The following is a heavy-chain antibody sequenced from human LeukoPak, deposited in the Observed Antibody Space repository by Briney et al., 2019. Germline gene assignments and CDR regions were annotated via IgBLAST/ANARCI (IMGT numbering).Heavy chain of an antibody. CDR3: ARDLSGDAFDI. Sequence: GGSLRLSCAASGFTFSSNWMSWVRQAPGKGLEWVSVIYSGGNTYYADSVKGRFTISRDDSKNTLYLQMNSLRAEDTAVYYCARDLSGDAFDIWGQGTMVTVSS. CDR2: IYSGGNT. V-gene: IGHV3-66*01. J-gene: IGHJ3*02. CDR1: GFTFSSNW.